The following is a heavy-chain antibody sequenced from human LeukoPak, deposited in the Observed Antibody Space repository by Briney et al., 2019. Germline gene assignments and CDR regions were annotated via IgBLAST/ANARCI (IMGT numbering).Heavy chain of an antibody. V-gene: IGHV3-21*01. J-gene: IGHJ5*02. CDR3: ARDYGNYPYPEVTLDL. CDR2: ISSSSSYI. D-gene: IGHD4-11*01. CDR1: GFTFSSYS. Sequence: PGGSLRLSCAASGFTFSSYSMNWVRQAPGKGLEWVSSISSSSSYIYYADSVKGRFTISRDNAKNSLYLQMDSLRAEDTAVYHCARDYGNYPYPEVTLDLWGQGTLVTVSP.